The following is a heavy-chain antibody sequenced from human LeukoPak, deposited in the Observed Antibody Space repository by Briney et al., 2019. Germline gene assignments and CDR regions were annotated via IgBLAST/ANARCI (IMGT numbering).Heavy chain of an antibody. J-gene: IGHJ5*02. CDR2: IYYSGSI. CDR3: ARHAWFGETENWFDP. V-gene: IGHV4-39*07. CDR1: GGSISSSFYY. D-gene: IGHD3-10*01. Sequence: SETLSLTCTVSGGSISSSFYYWGWIRQPPGKGLEWIAFIYYSGSIFYSPSLKSRVTISVDTSKKKFSLKLGSVTAADTAVYYCARHAWFGETENWFDPWGQGTLVTVSS.